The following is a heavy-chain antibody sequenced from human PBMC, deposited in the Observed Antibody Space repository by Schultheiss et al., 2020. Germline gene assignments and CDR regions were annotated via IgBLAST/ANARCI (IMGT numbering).Heavy chain of an antibody. D-gene: IGHD5-18*01. Sequence: GGSLRLSCAASGFTFSDYYMSWIRQAPGKGLEWVAVISYDGSNKYYADSVKGRFTISRDNSKNTLYLQMNSLRAEDTAVYYCAKGGRCGYSYGPNMSYYVGRDVWGQGTTVTVSS. CDR3: AKGGRCGYSYGPNMSYYVGRDV. CDR2: ISYDGSNK. CDR1: GFTFSDYY. J-gene: IGHJ6*02. V-gene: IGHV3-30*18.